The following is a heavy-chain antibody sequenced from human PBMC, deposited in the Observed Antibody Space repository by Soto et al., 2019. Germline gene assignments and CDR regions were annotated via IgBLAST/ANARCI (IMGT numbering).Heavy chain of an antibody. D-gene: IGHD3-22*01. Sequence: PGGSLRLSCAASGFVFRTYWMSWVRQAPGKGLEWVANIKEDGSEENYVDSVKGRFAVSRDRDKNSLYLQMNSLGAEDTAVYYCARDGAMIVDNNYYGMHVWGQGTTVTVSS. CDR2: IKEDGSEE. CDR3: ARDGAMIVDNNYYGMHV. V-gene: IGHV3-7*01. J-gene: IGHJ6*02. CDR1: GFVFRTYW.